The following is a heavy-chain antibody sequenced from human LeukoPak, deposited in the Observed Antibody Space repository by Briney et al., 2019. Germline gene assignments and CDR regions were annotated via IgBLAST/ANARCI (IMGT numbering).Heavy chain of an antibody. CDR2: IYYSGCT. CDR1: GGSVSSGSYY. J-gene: IGHJ6*02. V-gene: IGHV4-61*01. Sequence: SETLSLTCTVSGGSVSSGSYYWSWIRQPPGKGLEWIGYIYYSGCTNYNPSLKSRVTISVDTSKNQFSLKLSSVTAADTAVYYCARDRQGMDVWGQGTTVTVSS. CDR3: ARDRQGMDV.